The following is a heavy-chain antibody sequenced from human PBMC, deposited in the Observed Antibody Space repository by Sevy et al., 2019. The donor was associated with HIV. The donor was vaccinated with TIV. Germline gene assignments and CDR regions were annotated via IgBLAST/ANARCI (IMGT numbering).Heavy chain of an antibody. J-gene: IGHJ6*02. Sequence: GGSLRLSCAASGFTFSSYSMNWVRQAPGKWLEWVSYISSSSSTIYYADSVKGRFTISRDNAKNSLYLQMNSLRDEDTAVYYCARERRPMVRGVINYGMDVWGQGTTVTVSS. CDR2: ISSSSSTI. CDR3: ARERRPMVRGVINYGMDV. V-gene: IGHV3-48*02. CDR1: GFTFSSYS. D-gene: IGHD3-10*01.